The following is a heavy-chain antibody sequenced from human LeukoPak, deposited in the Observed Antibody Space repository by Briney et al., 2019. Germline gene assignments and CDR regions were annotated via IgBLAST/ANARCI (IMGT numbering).Heavy chain of an antibody. CDR2: IKQDGSEK. CDR1: GFTFSSYW. CDR3: AREGRITMVRGVIIPPHYFDY. D-gene: IGHD3-10*01. V-gene: IGHV3-7*01. Sequence: PGGSLRLSCAASGFTFSSYWMSWVRQAPGKGLEWVANIKQDGSEKYYVDSVKGRLTISRDNAKNSLYLQMNSLRAEDTAVYYCAREGRITMVRGVIIPPHYFDYWGQGTLVTVSS. J-gene: IGHJ4*02.